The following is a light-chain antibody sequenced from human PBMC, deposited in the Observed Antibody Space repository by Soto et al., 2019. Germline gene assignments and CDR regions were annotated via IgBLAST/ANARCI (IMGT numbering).Light chain of an antibody. CDR2: EVG. V-gene: IGLV2-23*02. Sequence: QSALTQPASVSGSPGQSITISCSGTNIDVGNYDLVSWYQQHPGKAPKLMLYEVGSRPSGVSYRFSGSKSGNTASLTISELQAEDEADYYCCSYACSGEVFGNGTKVTVL. CDR3: CSYACSGEV. J-gene: IGLJ1*01. CDR1: NIDVGNYDL.